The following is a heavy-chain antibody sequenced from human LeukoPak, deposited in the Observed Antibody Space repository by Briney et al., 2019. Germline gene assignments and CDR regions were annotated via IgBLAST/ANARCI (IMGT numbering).Heavy chain of an antibody. D-gene: IGHD6-19*01. J-gene: IGHJ4*02. CDR1: GGSISSYY. V-gene: IGHV4-34*01. Sequence: SETLSLTCTVSGGSISSYYWSWIRQPPGKGLEWIGEINHSGSTNYNPSLKSRVTISVDTSKNQFSLKLSSVTAADTAVYYCGVGAVAGTKGDYWGQGTLVTVSS. CDR3: GVGAVAGTKGDY. CDR2: INHSGST.